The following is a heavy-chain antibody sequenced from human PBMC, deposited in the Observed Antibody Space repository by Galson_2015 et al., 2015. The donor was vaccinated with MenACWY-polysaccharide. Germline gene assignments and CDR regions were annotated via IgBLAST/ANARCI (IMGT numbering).Heavy chain of an antibody. CDR1: GYTFTSYD. D-gene: IGHD5-18*01. Sequence: SVKVSCKASGYTFTSYDINWVRQAPGQGLEWMGWMIPNSGNIGYAQKFLGKFTMTRDTSIGTAYMELNDLRPEHTAVYYCARAGYKASDYWGQGTLVTVSS. J-gene: IGHJ4*02. CDR3: ARAGYKASDY. V-gene: IGHV1-8*01. CDR2: MIPNSGNI.